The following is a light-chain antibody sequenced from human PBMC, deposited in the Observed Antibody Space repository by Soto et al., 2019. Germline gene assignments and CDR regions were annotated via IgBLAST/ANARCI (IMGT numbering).Light chain of an antibody. J-gene: IGKJ2*01. Sequence: EIVMTQSPATLSVSPGERAPLSCRASQSVSSKLAWYQQKPGQAPRLLIYGASIRATGIPDRFSGSGSGTDFTLTISSLQSEDFAVYYCQQYNYWYTFGQGTKLEIK. V-gene: IGKV3-15*01. CDR3: QQYNYWYT. CDR1: QSVSSK. CDR2: GAS.